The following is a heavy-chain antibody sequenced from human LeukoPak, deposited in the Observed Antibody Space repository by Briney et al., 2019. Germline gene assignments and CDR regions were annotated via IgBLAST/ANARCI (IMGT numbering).Heavy chain of an antibody. CDR1: GFTFSNYW. V-gene: IGHV3-7*02. D-gene: IGHD6-13*01. J-gene: IGHJ4*02. CDR2: IKQDGTQK. Sequence: GGSLRLSCAASGFTFSNYWMSWVRQAPGKGLEWVADIKQDGTQKYYVDSVEGRFTISRDNAKNSLYLQMNGLRVEDTAVYYCARGTGSDSWYIDYWGQGTLVSVSS. CDR3: ARGTGSDSWYIDY.